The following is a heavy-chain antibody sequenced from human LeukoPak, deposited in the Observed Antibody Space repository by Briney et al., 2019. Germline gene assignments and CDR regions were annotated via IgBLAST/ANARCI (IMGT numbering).Heavy chain of an antibody. D-gene: IGHD6-13*01. J-gene: IGHJ4*02. V-gene: IGHV4-39*01. Sequence: PETLSLTCTISGGSISSSSHYWGWIRQPPRKGLEWIGSLYYGGSTYYNPSLKSRVTISVDTSKNQLSLKLSSVTAADTAVYYCARQGYSSNWYRFEYWGQGTLVAVSS. CDR1: GGSISSSSHY. CDR3: ARQGYSSNWYRFEY. CDR2: LYYGGST.